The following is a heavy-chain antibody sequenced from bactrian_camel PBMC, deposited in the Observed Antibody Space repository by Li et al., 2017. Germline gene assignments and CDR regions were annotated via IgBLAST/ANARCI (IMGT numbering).Heavy chain of an antibody. Sequence: DVQLVESGGGSVQAGGSLRLSCQYSTDGYNGYAFAWFRQAPGKEREGVATIYLGDGTTYSSDSVKGRFTISEDGAKKTLYLQMNSLKPDVSAMYYCAYESGTTPDLCRRRGPGGYFGQGTQVTVS. CDR1: TDGYNGYA. CDR2: IYLGDGTT. D-gene: IGHD7*01. J-gene: IGHJ4*01. V-gene: IGHV3S31*01.